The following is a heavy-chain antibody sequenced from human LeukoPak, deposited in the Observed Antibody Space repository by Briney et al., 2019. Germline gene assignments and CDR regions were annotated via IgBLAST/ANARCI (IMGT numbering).Heavy chain of an antibody. V-gene: IGHV5-51*01. CDR2: IYFDDSDT. J-gene: IGHJ6*02. CDR3: ARHQNDAYGEASFYHGMDV. D-gene: IGHD4-17*01. Sequence: GESLKISCKASGYRSTNFWIGWVRQMPGKGLEWMGIIYFDDSDTRYSPSFQGQVTISADKSISTAFLQWYSLKASDTAIYYCARHQNDAYGEASFYHGMDVWGQGTTVIVSS. CDR1: GYRSTNFW.